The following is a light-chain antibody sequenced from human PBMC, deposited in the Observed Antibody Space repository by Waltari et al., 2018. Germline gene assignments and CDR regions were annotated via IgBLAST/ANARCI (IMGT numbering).Light chain of an antibody. CDR2: AAS. Sequence: IQMTQSPSSVSASVGDRVTITCRASQGISSWLAWYQQKPGKDPGLLNYAASALQSGVPSRFSCSGSELHFTLTINNLQPEDFATYYCQQANSFPWTFGQGTKVEIK. J-gene: IGKJ1*01. CDR3: QQANSFPWT. CDR1: QGISSW. V-gene: IGKV1-12*01.